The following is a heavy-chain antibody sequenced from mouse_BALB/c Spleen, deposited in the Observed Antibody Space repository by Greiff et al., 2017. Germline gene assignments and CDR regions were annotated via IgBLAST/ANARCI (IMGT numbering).Heavy chain of an antibody. Sequence: EVKLVESGGGLVQPGGSRKLSCAASGFTFSSFGMHWVRQAPEKGLEWVAYISSGSSTIYYADTVKGRFTISRDNPKNTLFLQMTSLRSEDTAMYDCARGPYYYGSSAMDYWGQGTSVTVSS. CDR3: ARGPYYYGSSAMDY. CDR2: ISSGSSTI. J-gene: IGHJ4*01. V-gene: IGHV5-17*02. D-gene: IGHD1-1*01. CDR1: GFTFSSFG.